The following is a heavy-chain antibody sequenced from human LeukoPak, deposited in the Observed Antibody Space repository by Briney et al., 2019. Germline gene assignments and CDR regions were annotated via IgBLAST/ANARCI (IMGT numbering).Heavy chain of an antibody. CDR1: VLSVSSNY. CDR2: IYRDGRT. D-gene: IGHD3-22*01. J-gene: IGHJ3*02. CDR3: ASLTPYYYDMGAFDI. Sequence: GGSLRLSCAASVLSVSSNYMSWVRQAPGKGLEWVSIIYRDGRTYYADSVKGRFTISRDTSKLFLQMNSLRAEDTAVYYCASLTPYYYDMGAFDIWGQGTMVTVSS. V-gene: IGHV3-53*01.